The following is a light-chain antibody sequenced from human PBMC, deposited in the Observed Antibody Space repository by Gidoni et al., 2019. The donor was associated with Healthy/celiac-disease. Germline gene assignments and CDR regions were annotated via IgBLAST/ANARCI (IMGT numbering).Light chain of an antibody. J-gene: IGKJ1*01. Sequence: DIQRTQSPSTLSASVGDRVTITCRASQSISSWLAWYQQKPGKAPKLLIYKASSLESGVPSMFSGSSSWTFSTLTISLLPPDDFASYYCQQYNSYSLTFGQGTKVEIK. CDR2: KAS. CDR1: QSISSW. CDR3: QQYNSYSLT. V-gene: IGKV1-5*03.